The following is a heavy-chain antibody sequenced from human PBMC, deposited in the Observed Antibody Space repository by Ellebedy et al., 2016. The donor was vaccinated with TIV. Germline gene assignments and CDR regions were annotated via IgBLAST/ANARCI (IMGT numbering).Heavy chain of an antibody. Sequence: GGSLRLSCTASGFTFGDYAMSWFRQPPGKGLEWVGFIASKGLGATTEYAASVKGRLTISRDDSNSIAYLQMNSLKTEDTAVYYCARDTYGHTAPPFYWGQGILVTVSS. D-gene: IGHD3-10*01. J-gene: IGHJ4*02. V-gene: IGHV3-49*03. CDR3: ARDTYGHTAPPFY. CDR1: GFTFGDYA. CDR2: IASKGLGATT.